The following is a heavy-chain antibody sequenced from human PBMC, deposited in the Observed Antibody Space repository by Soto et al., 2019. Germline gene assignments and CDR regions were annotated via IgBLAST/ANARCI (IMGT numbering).Heavy chain of an antibody. V-gene: IGHV4-31*03. CDR2: IYYSGST. D-gene: IGHD3-9*01. J-gene: IGHJ3*02. CDR1: GGSISSGGYY. CDR3: ARESTGMLTGYKDAFDI. Sequence: QVQLQESGPGLVKPSQTLSLTCTVSGGSISSGGYYWSWIRQHPGKGLEWIGYIYYSGSTYYNPSLKSRVTISVDTSKNQFSLKLSSVTAADTAVYYCARESTGMLTGYKDAFDIWGQGTMVTVSS.